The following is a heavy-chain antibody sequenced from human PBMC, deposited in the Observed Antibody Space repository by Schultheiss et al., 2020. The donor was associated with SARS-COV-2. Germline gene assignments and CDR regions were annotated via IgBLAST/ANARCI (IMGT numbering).Heavy chain of an antibody. D-gene: IGHD6-19*01. Sequence: GGSLRLSCAASGFTFSSYWMHWVRQAPGKGLEWVSGISWNSGSIGYADSVKGRFTISRDNSKNTLYLQMNSLRAEDTAVYYCARDQGRGSGWYAHWGQGTLVTVSS. CDR2: ISWNSGSI. CDR1: GFTFSSYW. CDR3: ARDQGRGSGWYAH. J-gene: IGHJ4*02. V-gene: IGHV3-74*01.